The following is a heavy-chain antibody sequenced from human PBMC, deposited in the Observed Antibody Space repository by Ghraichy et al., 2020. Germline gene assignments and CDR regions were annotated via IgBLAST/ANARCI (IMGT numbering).Heavy chain of an antibody. J-gene: IGHJ4*02. CDR3: AKDQENGGHLYSSGWYWSGGDY. D-gene: IGHD6-19*01. Sequence: GESLNISCAASGFTFSSYGMHWVRQAPGKGLEWVAVISYDGSNKYYADSVKGRFTISRDNSKNTLYLQMNSLRAEDTAVYYCAKDQENGGHLYSSGWYWSGGDYWGQGTLVTVSS. CDR2: ISYDGSNK. V-gene: IGHV3-30*18. CDR1: GFTFSSYG.